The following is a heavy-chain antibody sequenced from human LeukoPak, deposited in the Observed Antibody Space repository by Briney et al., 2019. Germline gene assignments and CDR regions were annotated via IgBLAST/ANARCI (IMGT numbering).Heavy chain of an antibody. CDR3: ARDPGNWFDP. CDR2: IIPIFGTA. CDR1: GYTFTSYG. Sequence: ASVKVSCKASGYTFTSYGISWVRQAPGQGLEWMGGIIPIFGTANYAQKFQGRVTITADESTSTAYMELSSLRSEDTAVYYCARDPGNWFDPWGQGTLVTVSS. J-gene: IGHJ5*02. V-gene: IGHV1-69*13.